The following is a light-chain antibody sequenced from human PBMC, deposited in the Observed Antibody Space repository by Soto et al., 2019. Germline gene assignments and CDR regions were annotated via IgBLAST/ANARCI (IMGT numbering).Light chain of an antibody. CDR1: SSNIGSYY. CDR3: ATWDNSLSAVV. Sequence: QSVLTQPPSVSAAPGQMVTISCSGSSSNIGSYYVSWYQLLPGTAPQLLIYENNKRPSGMPDRFSGSKSGTSATLGITGLQTGDEADYYCATWDNSLSAVVFGGGTQLTVL. CDR2: ENN. J-gene: IGLJ2*01. V-gene: IGLV1-51*02.